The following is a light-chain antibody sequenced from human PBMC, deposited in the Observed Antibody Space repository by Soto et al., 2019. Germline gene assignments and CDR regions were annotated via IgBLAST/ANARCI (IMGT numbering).Light chain of an antibody. CDR3: SSYTSSFTLV. J-gene: IGLJ3*02. CDR2: EVS. CDR1: SSDVGDYNY. V-gene: IGLV2-14*01. Sequence: QSVLTQPASVSGSPGQSITISCTGTSSDVGDYNYVSWYQHHPGKAPKLMIYEVSNRPSGVSNRFSGSKSDITASLTISGLQAEDEADYYCSSYTSSFTLVFGGGTKLTVL.